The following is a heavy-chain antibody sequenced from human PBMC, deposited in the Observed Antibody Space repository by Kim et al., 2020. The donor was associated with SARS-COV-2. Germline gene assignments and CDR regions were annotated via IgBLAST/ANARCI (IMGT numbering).Heavy chain of an antibody. CDR2: FDPEDGET. D-gene: IGHD3-10*01. J-gene: IGHJ5*02. CDR3: ATGLLWFGEDWFDP. V-gene: IGHV1-24*01. Sequence: ASVKVSCKVSGYTLTELSMHWVRQAPGKGLEWMGGFDPEDGETIYAQKFQGRVTMTEDTSTDTAYMELSSLRSEDTAVYYCATGLLWFGEDWFDPWGQGTLVTVSS. CDR1: GYTLTELS.